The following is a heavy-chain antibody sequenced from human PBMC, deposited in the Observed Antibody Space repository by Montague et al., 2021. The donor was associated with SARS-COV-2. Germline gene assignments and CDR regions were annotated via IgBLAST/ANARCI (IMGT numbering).Heavy chain of an antibody. V-gene: IGHV4-39*07. CDR3: ARERQEVGIYFDP. D-gene: IGHD1-1*01. J-gene: IGHJ5*02. CDR2: ISYSGAT. Sequence: SETLSLTCTVSGGSMSTENYYWGWVRQTPGQGLDWVECISYSGATYYNPSLETRVSISRDTSKSQFSLELRSVTAADTAVYYCARERQEVGIYFDPWGHGTLVTVSS. CDR1: GGSMSTENYY.